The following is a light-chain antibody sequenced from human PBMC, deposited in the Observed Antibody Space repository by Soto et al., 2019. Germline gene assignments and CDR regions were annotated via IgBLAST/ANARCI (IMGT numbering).Light chain of an antibody. CDR3: QQYGSSPAIT. V-gene: IGKV3-20*01. CDR1: QSVSNNY. CDR2: GAS. J-gene: IGKJ3*01. Sequence: EVVLTQSPGTLPLSPGERATLSCRASQSVSNNYLSWYQQKPGQAPRLLIYGASSRATGIPDRFSGSGSGTDFTLTISRLEPEDFAVYYCQQYGSSPAITFGPGTKVDIK.